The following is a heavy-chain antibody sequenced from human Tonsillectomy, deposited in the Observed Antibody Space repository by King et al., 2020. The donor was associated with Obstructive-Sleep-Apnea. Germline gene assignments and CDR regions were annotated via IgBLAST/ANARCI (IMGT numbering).Heavy chain of an antibody. Sequence: QLQESGPGLVKPSETLSLTCTVSGGSISRYYWSWIRQPPGKGLEWIGYIYYSGSTNYNPSLKSRGTISVDTSKKQFSRKLSSVTAADTAVYYCARDGYNKYYYYGMDVWGQGTTVTVSS. CDR1: GGSISRYY. CDR2: IYYSGST. J-gene: IGHJ6*02. D-gene: IGHD5-24*01. CDR3: ARDGYNKYYYYGMDV. V-gene: IGHV4-59*01.